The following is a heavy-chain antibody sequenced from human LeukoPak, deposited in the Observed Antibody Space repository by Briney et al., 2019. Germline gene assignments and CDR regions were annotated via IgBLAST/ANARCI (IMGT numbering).Heavy chain of an antibody. CDR1: GYTLTDYY. Sequence: ASVKVSCKASGYTLTDYYIHWVRQAPGQGLEWMGWITPSSGGTIYAQKFQGRVTMTEDTSTDTAYMELSSLRSEDTAVYYCATGSQEPFDYWGQGTLVTVSS. V-gene: IGHV1-2*02. J-gene: IGHJ4*02. CDR3: ATGSQEPFDY. CDR2: ITPSSGGT.